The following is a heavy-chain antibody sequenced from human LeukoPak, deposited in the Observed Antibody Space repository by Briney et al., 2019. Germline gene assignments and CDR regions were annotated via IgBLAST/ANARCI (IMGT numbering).Heavy chain of an antibody. CDR2: ISGSGGST. CDR3: AKGHYGSGSYYYIDY. Sequence: GGSLRLSCAASGFTFSSYAMSWVRQAPGKGLEWVSAISGSGGSTYYADSVEGRFTISRDNSKNTLYLQMNSLRAEDTAVYYCAKGHYGSGSYYYIDYWGQGTLVTVSS. D-gene: IGHD3-10*01. J-gene: IGHJ4*02. V-gene: IGHV3-23*01. CDR1: GFTFSSYA.